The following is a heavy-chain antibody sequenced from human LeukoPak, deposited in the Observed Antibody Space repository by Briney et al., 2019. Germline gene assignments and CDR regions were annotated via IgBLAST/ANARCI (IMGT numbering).Heavy chain of an antibody. CDR2: IIPIFGTA. Sequence: GSSVTVSCTASGGTFSSYAISWVRQAPGQGLEWMGGIIPIFGTANYAQKFQGRVTITADESTSTAYMELSSLRSEDTAVCYCARWDGWLRFDYWGQGTLVTVSS. D-gene: IGHD5-12*01. J-gene: IGHJ4*02. CDR3: ARWDGWLRFDY. CDR1: GGTFSSYA. V-gene: IGHV1-69*01.